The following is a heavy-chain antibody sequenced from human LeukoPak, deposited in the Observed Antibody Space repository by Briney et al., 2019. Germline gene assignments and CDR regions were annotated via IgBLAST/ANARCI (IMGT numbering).Heavy chain of an antibody. CDR3: ARGVAGYSYWYFDL. CDR2: ISSSSSYI. CDR1: GFTFSSYS. V-gene: IGHV3-21*01. D-gene: IGHD6-19*01. J-gene: IGHJ2*01. Sequence: PGGSLRLSCAASGFTFSSYSMNWVRQAPGKGLEWVSSISSSSSYIYYADSVKGRFTISRDNAKNSLYLQMNSLRAEDTAVYYCARGVAGYSYWYFDLWGRGNLVTVSS.